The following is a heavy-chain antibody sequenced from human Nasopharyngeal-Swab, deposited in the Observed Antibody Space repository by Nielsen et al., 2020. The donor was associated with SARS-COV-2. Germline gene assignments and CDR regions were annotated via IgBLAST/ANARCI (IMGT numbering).Heavy chain of an antibody. CDR3: ARDKRGSSGWFMDYYYGMDV. V-gene: IGHV6-1*01. D-gene: IGHD6-19*01. J-gene: IGHJ6*02. Sequence: SQTLSLTCAISGDSVSSNSAAWNWIRQSPSRGLEWLGRTYYRSKWYNDYAVSVKSRITINPDTSKNQFSLQLNSVTPEDTAVYYCARDKRGSSGWFMDYYYGMDVWGQGTTVTVSS. CDR2: TYYRSKWYN. CDR1: GDSVSSNSAA.